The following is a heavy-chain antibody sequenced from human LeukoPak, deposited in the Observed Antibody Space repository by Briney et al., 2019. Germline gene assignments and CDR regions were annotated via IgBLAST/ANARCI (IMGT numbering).Heavy chain of an antibody. D-gene: IGHD3-22*01. Sequence: ASVKVSCKASGYTFTSYDINWVRQATGQGLEWMGWMNPNSGNTGYAQKFQGRVTMTRNTSLSTAYMELSSLRSEDTAVYYCARGGPYYYDSSGYSYVDYWGQGTLVTVSS. J-gene: IGHJ4*02. V-gene: IGHV1-8*01. CDR1: GYTFTSYD. CDR2: MNPNSGNT. CDR3: ARGGPYYYDSSGYSYVDY.